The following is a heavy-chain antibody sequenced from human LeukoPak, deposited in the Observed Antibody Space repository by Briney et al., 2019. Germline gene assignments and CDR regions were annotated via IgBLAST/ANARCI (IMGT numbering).Heavy chain of an antibody. D-gene: IGHD6-13*01. CDR3: ARDSSRYSGSWCLSY. V-gene: IGHV3-30*04. J-gene: IGHJ4*02. Sequence: GGSLRLSCAASGFTFSSYAMHWVRQAPGKGLEWVAVISYDGSNKYYADSVKGRFTISRDNSKNTLYLQMNSLRAEDTAVYYCARDSSRYSGSWCLSYWGQGTLVTVSS. CDR2: ISYDGSNK. CDR1: GFTFSSYA.